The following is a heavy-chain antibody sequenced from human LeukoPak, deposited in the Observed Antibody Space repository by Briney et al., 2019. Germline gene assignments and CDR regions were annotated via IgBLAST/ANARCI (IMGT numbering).Heavy chain of an antibody. CDR1: GYTLTELP. Sequence: GASVKVSCKVSGYTLTELPMHWVRQAPGKGLEWMGGFDPEDGETIYAQKFQGRVTMTEDTSTDTAYMELSSLRSEDTAVYYCATVHLVRGVIITANWFDPWGQGTLVTVSS. V-gene: IGHV1-24*01. J-gene: IGHJ5*02. D-gene: IGHD3-10*01. CDR3: ATVHLVRGVIITANWFDP. CDR2: FDPEDGET.